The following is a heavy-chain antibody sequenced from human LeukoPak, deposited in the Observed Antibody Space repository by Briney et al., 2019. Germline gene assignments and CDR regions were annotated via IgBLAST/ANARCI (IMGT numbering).Heavy chain of an antibody. D-gene: IGHD2-8*01. V-gene: IGHV3-74*01. CDR1: GYTFSYYW. CDR2: INTDGSDT. Sequence: GASLRLSCAASGYTFSYYWMHWVRQAPGKGLVWVSRINTDGSDTVYADSVKGRFTISRDNAKNTLYLQMNSLRAEDTAVYYCARDRSVTNGGFDYWGQGTLVTVSS. J-gene: IGHJ4*02. CDR3: ARDRSVTNGGFDY.